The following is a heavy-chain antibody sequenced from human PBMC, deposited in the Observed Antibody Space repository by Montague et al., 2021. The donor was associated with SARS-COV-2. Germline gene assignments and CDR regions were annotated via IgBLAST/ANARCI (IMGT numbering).Heavy chain of an antibody. CDR1: GFTFSSYA. D-gene: IGHD6-13*01. V-gene: IGHV3-23*01. J-gene: IGHJ6*02. Sequence: SLRLSCAASGFTFSSYAMSWVRQAPGKGPEWVSAISGSGGSTYYADSVKGRFTISRDNSKNTLYLQMNSLRAEDTAVYYCARAAAGYYYYGMDVWGQGTTVTVSS. CDR3: ARAAAGYYYYGMDV. CDR2: ISGSGGST.